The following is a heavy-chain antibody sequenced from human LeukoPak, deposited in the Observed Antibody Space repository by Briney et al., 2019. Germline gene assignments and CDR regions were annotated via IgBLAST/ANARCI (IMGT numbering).Heavy chain of an antibody. V-gene: IGHV1-18*01. D-gene: IGHD3-22*01. J-gene: IGHJ3*02. CDR1: GYTFTSYG. CDR3: ARESTTRDYYYDSSGYGVAFDI. Sequence: ASVKVSCKASGYTFTSYGISWVRQAPGQGLEWMGWISAYNGNTNYAQKLQGRVTMTTDTSTSTVYMELSSLRSEDTAVYYCARESTTRDYYYDSSGYGVAFDIWGQGTMVTVSS. CDR2: ISAYNGNT.